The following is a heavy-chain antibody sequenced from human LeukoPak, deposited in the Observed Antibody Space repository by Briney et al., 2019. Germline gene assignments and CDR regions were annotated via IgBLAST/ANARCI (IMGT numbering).Heavy chain of an antibody. V-gene: IGHV3-48*01. Sequence: GGSLRLSCAASGCTFSSYSMNWVRKAPGKGLEWVSYISSSSSTIYYADSVQGRFTISRDNSKSTLCLQMNSLRAEDTAVYYCAKQLGYCSDGSCYFPYWGQGTLVTVSS. CDR2: ISSSSSTI. D-gene: IGHD2-15*01. J-gene: IGHJ4*02. CDR3: AKQLGYCSDGSCYFPY. CDR1: GCTFSSYS.